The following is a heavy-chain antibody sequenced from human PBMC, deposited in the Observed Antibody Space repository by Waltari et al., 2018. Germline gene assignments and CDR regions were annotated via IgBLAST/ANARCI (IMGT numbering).Heavy chain of an antibody. CDR3: VSEGFCTGVGWPWMIGYFFDY. CDR1: GGSVSATKYY. V-gene: IGHV4-39*01. Sequence: QLQLKESGPGLVKSSETVSLTCSVSGGSVSATKYYWAWFRQPPGQGLEGIGSISPSGKTFYNWSLGSGVAIAVDASTNRFSLSLTSVTAADAAVYYCVSEGFCTGVGWPWMIGYFFDYWGQGARVTVSS. D-gene: IGHD2-8*02. CDR2: ISPSGKT. J-gene: IGHJ4*02.